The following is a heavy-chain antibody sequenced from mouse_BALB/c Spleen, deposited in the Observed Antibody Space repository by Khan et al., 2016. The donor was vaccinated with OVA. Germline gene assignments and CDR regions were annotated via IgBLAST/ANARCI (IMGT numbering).Heavy chain of an antibody. CDR2: IYPGDGNT. J-gene: IGHJ3*01. V-gene: IGHV1-80*01. Sequence: QVQLQQPGAELVRPGSSVKISCKASGYAFSNYLMNWVKQGPGQGLAWIGQIYPGDGNTNYNGKFKDKATLTADKSSSTAYIQLSSLTSEDSAVYCCARSGYDYFAYWGQGTLVTVSA. D-gene: IGHD2-14*01. CDR3: ARSGYDYFAY. CDR1: GYAFSNYL.